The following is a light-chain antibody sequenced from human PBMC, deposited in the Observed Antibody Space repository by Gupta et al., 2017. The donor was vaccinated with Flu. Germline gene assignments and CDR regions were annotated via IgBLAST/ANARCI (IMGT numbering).Light chain of an antibody. CDR3: QQYYSTPLT. J-gene: IGKJ4*01. CDR2: WAS. CDR1: QSVLYSSNNKNY. V-gene: IGKV4-1*01. Sequence: DIVMTQSPDSLAVSLGERATLNCKSSQSVLYSSNNKNYLAWYQQKPGQPPKLLIYWASTRESGVPDRFSGSGSGKDFTLTISSQHAEDVAVYYCQQYYSTPLTFGGGTKVEIK.